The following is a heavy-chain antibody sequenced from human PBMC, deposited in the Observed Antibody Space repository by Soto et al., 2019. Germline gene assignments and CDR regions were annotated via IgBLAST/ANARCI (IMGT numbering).Heavy chain of an antibody. Sequence: GASVKVYCKASGYTFTSYAMHWVRQAPGQRLEWMGWINAGNGNTKYSQKFQGRVTITRDTSASTAYMELSSLRSEDTAVYYCARGIVGATAYDYWGQGTLVTVSS. CDR1: GYTFTSYA. V-gene: IGHV1-3*01. J-gene: IGHJ4*02. CDR3: ARGIVGATAYDY. CDR2: INAGNGNT. D-gene: IGHD1-26*01.